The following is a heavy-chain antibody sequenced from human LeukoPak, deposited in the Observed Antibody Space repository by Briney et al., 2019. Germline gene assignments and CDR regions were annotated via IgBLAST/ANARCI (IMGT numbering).Heavy chain of an antibody. Sequence: SETLSLTCAVSGGSISSGGYSWSWIRQPPGKGLEWIGYIYHSGSTYYNPSLKSRVTISVDRSKNQFSLKLSSVTAADTAVYYCARQEVLLWFGELLYFDYWGQGTLVTVSS. D-gene: IGHD3-10*01. CDR2: IYHSGST. V-gene: IGHV4-30-2*01. J-gene: IGHJ4*02. CDR1: GGSISSGGYS. CDR3: ARQEVLLWFGELLYFDY.